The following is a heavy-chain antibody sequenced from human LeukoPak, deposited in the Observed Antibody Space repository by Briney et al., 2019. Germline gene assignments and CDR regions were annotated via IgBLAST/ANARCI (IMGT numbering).Heavy chain of an antibody. V-gene: IGHV3-23*01. J-gene: IGHJ4*02. Sequence: GGSLRLSYAACGFTFTSYATMWLRQAPGKGLEWVSGITDSGDSTYYADSVKGRFTISRDNSKNTLYLQMNSLRAEDTAVYNCVNTGGTSGWHRGLRNWGQGTLVTVSS. CDR3: VNTGGTSGWHRGLRN. D-gene: IGHD6-19*01. CDR1: GFTFTSYA. CDR2: ITDSGDST.